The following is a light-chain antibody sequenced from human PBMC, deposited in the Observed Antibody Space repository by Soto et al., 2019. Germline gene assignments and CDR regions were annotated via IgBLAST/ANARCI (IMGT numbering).Light chain of an antibody. CDR1: QSISTY. J-gene: IGKJ1*01. Sequence: DIQMTQSPSSLSASVGDRVTITCRASQSISTYLIWYQQKPGKAPKLLIYATSSLQSGVPSRFSGSRAGTDFTLTISSLQPEDFANYYCQQSYSTPPGTFGQGTKVGIK. V-gene: IGKV1-39*01. CDR2: ATS. CDR3: QQSYSTPPGT.